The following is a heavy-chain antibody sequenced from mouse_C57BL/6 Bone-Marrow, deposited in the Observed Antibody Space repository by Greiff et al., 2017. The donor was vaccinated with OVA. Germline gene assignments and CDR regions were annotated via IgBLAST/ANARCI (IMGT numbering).Heavy chain of an antibody. Sequence: QVQLQQPGAELVKPGASVKLSCKASGYTFTSYWMQWVKQRPGQGLEWIGEIDPSDSYTNYNQKFKGKATLTVDKSSSTAYMQLSSLTSEDSAVYYSARWGNDDWGQGTLVTVSA. CDR1: GYTFTSYW. CDR3: ARWGNDD. CDR2: IDPSDSYT. V-gene: IGHV1-50*01. D-gene: IGHD2-2*01. J-gene: IGHJ3*01.